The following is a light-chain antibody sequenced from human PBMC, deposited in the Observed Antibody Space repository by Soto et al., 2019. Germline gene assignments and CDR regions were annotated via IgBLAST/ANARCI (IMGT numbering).Light chain of an antibody. CDR1: QSIGTW. V-gene: IGKV1-5*01. Sequence: DIQMTQSPSALSASVGDRVTIACRASQSIGTWLAWYQQKPGKAPKLLIHDASSLESGVPSRFSGSGSGTEFTLTISSLQPDDFASYYCQQYNGYVLTFGGGTKVEIK. J-gene: IGKJ4*01. CDR2: DAS. CDR3: QQYNGYVLT.